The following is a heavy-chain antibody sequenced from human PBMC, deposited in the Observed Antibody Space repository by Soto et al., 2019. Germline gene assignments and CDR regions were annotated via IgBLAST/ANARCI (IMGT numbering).Heavy chain of an antibody. V-gene: IGHV1-69*13. CDR1: GGTFSSYD. D-gene: IGHD3-3*01. CDR3: PREIPRFLEWTHPPGGRDG. J-gene: IGHJ6*02. CDR2: IIPIFGTA. Sequence: SVKVSCKASGGTFSSYDISWARQATGQGLECMGEIIPIFGTANYAQKFQGRVTITADESTSTAYVELSSLSSEDTALYYCPREIPRFLEWTHPPGGRDGFGRGSTV.